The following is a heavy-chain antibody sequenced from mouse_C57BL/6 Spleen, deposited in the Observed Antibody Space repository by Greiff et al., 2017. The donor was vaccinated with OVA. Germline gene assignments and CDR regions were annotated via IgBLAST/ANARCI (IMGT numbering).Heavy chain of an antibody. CDR2: ISSGGDYI. V-gene: IGHV5-9-1*02. D-gene: IGHD3-2*02. CDR3: TRDDRAAQATRAMDY. Sequence: EVQGVESGEGLVKPGGSLKLSCAASGFTFSSYAMSWVRQTPEKRLEWVAYISSGGDYIYYADTVKGRFTISRDNARNTLYLQMSSLKSEDTAMYYCTRDDRAAQATRAMDYWGQGTSVTVSS. J-gene: IGHJ4*01. CDR1: GFTFSSYA.